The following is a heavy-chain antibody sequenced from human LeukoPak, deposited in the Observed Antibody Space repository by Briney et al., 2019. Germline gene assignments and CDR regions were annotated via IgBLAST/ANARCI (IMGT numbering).Heavy chain of an antibody. V-gene: IGHV3-30*04. CDR1: GFTFRSYS. J-gene: IGHJ4*02. Sequence: GGSLRLSCAASGFTFRSYSMHWVRQAPGKGLEWGAVISYDGKNKYFADSVKGRFTISRDTSKNTLYLQMNSLRAEDTAVYYCARDDWGYYFHYWGQGTLVTVSS. CDR2: ISYDGKNK. D-gene: IGHD3-9*01. CDR3: ARDDWGYYFHY.